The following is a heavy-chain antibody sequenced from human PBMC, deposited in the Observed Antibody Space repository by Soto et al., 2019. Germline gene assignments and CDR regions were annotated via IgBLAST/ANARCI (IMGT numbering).Heavy chain of an antibody. CDR3: TRARYGDHFDS. D-gene: IGHD4-17*01. Sequence: PSETQSLTSSVSGDSMAGANWGWFRQSPEKGLEWIGYIDYSGSTNYNPSLRSRITITIDTSSNQFSLNLASVTAADAAVYYCTRARYGDHFDSWGQGTLVTVSS. J-gene: IGHJ4*02. CDR2: IDYSGST. CDR1: GDSMAGAN. V-gene: IGHV4-59*01.